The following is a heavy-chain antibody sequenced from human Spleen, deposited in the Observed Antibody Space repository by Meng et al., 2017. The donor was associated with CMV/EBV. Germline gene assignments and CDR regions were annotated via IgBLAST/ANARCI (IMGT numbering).Heavy chain of an antibody. V-gene: IGHV1-69*10. CDR3: ARRVVGSRRNWFDP. Sequence: SVKVSCKASGGTFSSYAISWVRQAPGQGLEWMGGIIPILGTTHYAQKFQDTVTITADKSTSTAYMELSSLRSEDTAVYYCARRVVGSRRNWFDPWGQGTLVTVSS. J-gene: IGHJ5*02. CDR1: GGTFSSYA. CDR2: IIPILGTT. D-gene: IGHD2-15*01.